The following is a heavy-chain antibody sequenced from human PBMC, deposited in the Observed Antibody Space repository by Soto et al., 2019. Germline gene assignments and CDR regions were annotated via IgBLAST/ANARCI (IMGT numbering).Heavy chain of an antibody. CDR1: GKTSTGYY. CDR3: ATMVSSWWESLDY. V-gene: IGHV1-2*02. CDR2: INPNSGGT. Sequence: QVRLEQSGAEVKTPGASVTVSCTTSGKTSTGYYVHWVRQAPGQGLEWMGWINPNSGGTKFAQKFQGRVTMTRDTSIKTVYINVPNLASDDSAVYYCATMVSSWWESLDYWGQGTRVIVSS. D-gene: IGHD6-13*01. J-gene: IGHJ4*02.